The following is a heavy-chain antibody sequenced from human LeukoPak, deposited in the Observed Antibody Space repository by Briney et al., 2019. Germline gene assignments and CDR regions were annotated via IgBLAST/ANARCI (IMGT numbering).Heavy chain of an antibody. CDR2: IYYSGST. D-gene: IGHD4-17*01. V-gene: IGHV4-30-4*01. CDR3: AGSRVTTGGLDY. Sequence: TLSLTCTVSGGSISSGDYYWSWIRQPPGKGLEWIGYIYYSGSTYYNPSLKSRVTISVDTSKNQFSLKLSSVTAADTAVYYWAGSRVTTGGLDYGGKETLVTFSS. J-gene: IGHJ4*02. CDR1: GGSISSGDYY.